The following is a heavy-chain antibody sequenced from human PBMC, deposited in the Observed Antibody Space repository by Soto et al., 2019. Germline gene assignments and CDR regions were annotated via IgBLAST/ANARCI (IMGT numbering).Heavy chain of an antibody. CDR2: INEVGTES. CDR3: ARGRGMGL. CDR1: GVNFDTFW. J-gene: IGHJ6*02. V-gene: IGHV3-7*03. Sequence: GGSLRLSCTAYGVNFDTFWMTWVRQAPGKGLDWVANINEVGTESHYADSVKGRFTISRDNGDKSLYLQMSSLRAEDTAVYYCARGRGMGLWGQGTTVTAP.